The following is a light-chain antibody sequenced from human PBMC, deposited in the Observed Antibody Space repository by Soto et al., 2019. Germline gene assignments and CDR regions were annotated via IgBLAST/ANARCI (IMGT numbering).Light chain of an antibody. J-gene: IGKJ1*01. CDR1: QSISSW. V-gene: IGKV1-5*01. CDR3: QQYHSYPWA. Sequence: DIQMTHSPSTLAASVADRVTMTCRASQSISSWLAWYQQKPGKAPKLLIYDASSLESGVPSRFSGSGSGTEFTLTITSLQPDDFATYYCQQYHSYPWAFGQGTKVDIK. CDR2: DAS.